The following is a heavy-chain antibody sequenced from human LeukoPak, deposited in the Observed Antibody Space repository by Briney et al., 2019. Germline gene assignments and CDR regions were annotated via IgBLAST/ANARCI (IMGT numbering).Heavy chain of an antibody. CDR1: GFTFSSYW. V-gene: IGHV3-7*01. Sequence: PGGSLRLSCAASGFTFSSYWMSWVRQAPGKGLEWLPNIKQDGSEKYYVDSVKGRFTISRDNAKNSLYLQMNSLRAEDTAVYYCARNPRVLLWFGELLYFDYWGQGTLVTVSS. J-gene: IGHJ4*02. CDR2: IKQDGSEK. CDR3: ARNPRVLLWFGELLYFDY. D-gene: IGHD3-10*01.